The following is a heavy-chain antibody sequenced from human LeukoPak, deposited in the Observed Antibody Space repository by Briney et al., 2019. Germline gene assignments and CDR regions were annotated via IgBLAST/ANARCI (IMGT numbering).Heavy chain of an antibody. CDR3: ARGGLGSWTFDS. J-gene: IGHJ4*01. CDR1: GFIFSTYS. Sequence: GGSLRLSCAASGFIFSTYSMNWVRQAPGKGLEWVSYISSSGTTIYYPDSVKGRFTISRDNAKYSLYLQMNSLRVEDTAVYYCARGGLGSWTFDSWGHGTLVTVSS. V-gene: IGHV3-48*04. D-gene: IGHD1-26*01. CDR2: ISSSGTTI.